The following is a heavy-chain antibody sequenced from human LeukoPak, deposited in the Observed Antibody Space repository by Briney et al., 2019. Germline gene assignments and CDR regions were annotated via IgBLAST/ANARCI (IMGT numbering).Heavy chain of an antibody. Sequence: KPSETLSLTCTVSGGSISSSSYYWGWIRQPPGKGLEWIGNIYYSGSTYYNPPLRSRVTISVDTSKNQFSLKLNSVTAADTAVYYCARQGGSYYTPFDSWGQGTLVTVSS. J-gene: IGHJ4*02. CDR2: IYYSGST. D-gene: IGHD1-26*01. CDR3: ARQGGSYYTPFDS. V-gene: IGHV4-39*01. CDR1: GGSISSSSYY.